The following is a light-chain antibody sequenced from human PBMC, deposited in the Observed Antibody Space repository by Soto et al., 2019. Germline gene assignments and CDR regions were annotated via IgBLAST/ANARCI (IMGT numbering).Light chain of an antibody. CDR2: SDD. Sequence: QSVLTQPPSVSEAPRQRVTISCSGSSSNIGNNAVNWYQQLPGKAPKLLIYSDDLLPAGVSDRFSGSKSGTSASLAISGLQSGDEADYYCAAWDDSLNGPVFGGGTQLTVL. CDR3: AAWDDSLNGPV. J-gene: IGLJ7*01. V-gene: IGLV1-36*01. CDR1: SSNIGNNA.